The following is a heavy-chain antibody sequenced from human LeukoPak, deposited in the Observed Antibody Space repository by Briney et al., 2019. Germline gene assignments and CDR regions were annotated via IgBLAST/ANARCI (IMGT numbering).Heavy chain of an antibody. CDR3: TALKVAGNFDY. CDR1: GFSFSVYE. D-gene: IGHD6-19*01. Sequence: PGGSLRLSCAASGFSFSVYEMHWVRQAPGKGLEWMSDICCSGTTTYYADSVKGRFTISRDNAKNTLYLQMKSLSAEDTAVYYCTALKVAGNFDYWGQGTLVTVSS. V-gene: IGHV3-48*03. CDR2: ICCSGTTT. J-gene: IGHJ4*02.